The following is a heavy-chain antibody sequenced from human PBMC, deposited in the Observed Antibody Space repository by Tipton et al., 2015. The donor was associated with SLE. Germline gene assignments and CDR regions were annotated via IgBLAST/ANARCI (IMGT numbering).Heavy chain of an antibody. CDR1: GGSFSGYY. D-gene: IGHD1-1*01. Sequence: TLSLTCAVYGGSFSGYYWIGEINHSGSTNYNPSLKSRVTISVDTSKNQFSLKLSSVTAADTAVYYCARVTPKTGSDYWGQGTLVTVSS. J-gene: IGHJ4*02. CDR2: INHSGST. V-gene: IGHV4-34*01. CDR3: ARVTPKTGSDY.